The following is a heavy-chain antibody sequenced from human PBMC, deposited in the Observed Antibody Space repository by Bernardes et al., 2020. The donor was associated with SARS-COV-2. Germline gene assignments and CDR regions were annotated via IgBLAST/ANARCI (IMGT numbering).Heavy chain of an antibody. CDR2: LSQDATHK. J-gene: IGHJ2*01. Sequence: GGSLRLSCAASGFTFTVNGMHWFRQAPGKGLEWVAFLSQDATHKIYADSVKGRFTISRDISKTMLYLQMNGLRPEDTAIYFCAKDQGYWGKFGLWGRGTLVTVSS. CDR1: GFTFTVNG. D-gene: IGHD7-27*01. CDR3: AKDQGYWGKFGL. V-gene: IGHV3-30*02.